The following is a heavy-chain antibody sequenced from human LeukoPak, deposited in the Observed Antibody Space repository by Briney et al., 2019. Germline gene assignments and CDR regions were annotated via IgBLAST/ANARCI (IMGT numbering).Heavy chain of an antibody. Sequence: GGSLRLSCAASGFTFSTYSMNWVRQAPGKGLEWVSFIDSSTRTIFYADSVKGRFTISRDNAKNSLFLQMNSLRAEDTAVYYCARASSSSWDYYYYMDVWGKGTTVTVSS. J-gene: IGHJ6*03. V-gene: IGHV3-48*04. D-gene: IGHD6-13*01. CDR1: GFTFSTYS. CDR3: ARASSSSWDYYYYMDV. CDR2: IDSSTRTI.